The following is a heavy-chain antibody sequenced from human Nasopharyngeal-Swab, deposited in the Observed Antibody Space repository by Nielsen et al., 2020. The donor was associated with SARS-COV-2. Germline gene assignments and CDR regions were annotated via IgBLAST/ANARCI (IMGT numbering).Heavy chain of an antibody. J-gene: IGHJ4*02. D-gene: IGHD1-26*01. CDR2: ISSSSSYI. CDR1: GFTFSSYS. V-gene: IGHV3-21*01. Sequence: GESLKISCAASGFTFSSYSMNWVRQAPGKGLERVSSISSSSSYIYYADSVKGRFTISRDNAKNSLYLQMNSLRDEDTAVYYCARGHAFSGSYYGRGVVDYWGQGTLVTVSS. CDR3: ARGHAFSGSYYGRGVVDY.